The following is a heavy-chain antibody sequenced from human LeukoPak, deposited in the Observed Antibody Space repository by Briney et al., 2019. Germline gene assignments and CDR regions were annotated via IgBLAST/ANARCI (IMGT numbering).Heavy chain of an antibody. D-gene: IGHD1-14*01. CDR3: AKGSGINHYHWIDP. V-gene: IGHV3-23*01. CDR1: GITFTTYA. J-gene: IGHJ5*02. Sequence: GGSLRLSCAASGITFTTYAMSWVRQAPGKGLEWVSGISGSGGSTYYADSVKGRFTISRDNSKNTLYLQMDSLRAEDTALYYCAKGSGINHYHWIDPWGQGTLVTVSS. CDR2: ISGSGGST.